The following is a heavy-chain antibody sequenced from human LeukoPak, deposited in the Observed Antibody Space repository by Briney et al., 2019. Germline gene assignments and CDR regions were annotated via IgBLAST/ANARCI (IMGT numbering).Heavy chain of an antibody. CDR3: ATPYPREYCSSSACYFNY. V-gene: IGHV5-51*06. CDR2: IYPGDSVT. D-gene: IGHD2/OR15-2a*01. J-gene: IGHJ4*02. Sequence: GESLKISCKASGYSFTDYWIGWVRQMPGKGLEWMGIIYPGDSVTRYSPSFEGQVTISADRSIRAASLEWSSLKASDTAMYYCATPYPREYCSSSACYFNYWGQGTLVTVSS. CDR1: GYSFTDYW.